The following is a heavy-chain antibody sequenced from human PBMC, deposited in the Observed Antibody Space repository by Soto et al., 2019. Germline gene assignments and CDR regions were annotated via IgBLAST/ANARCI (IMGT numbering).Heavy chain of an antibody. J-gene: IGHJ4*02. Sequence: PSDTLSLTCAVSGGSISSDNWWTWVRQTPGKGLEWIGEIYHSGSTNYNPSLKSRVTISLDKSKNQISLTLNSVSAADTAVYYCALVHSFRIRIAQSGGMALDYWGQGVVVTVSS. CDR3: ALVHSFRIRIAQSGGMALDY. V-gene: IGHV4-4*02. CDR1: GGSISSDNW. D-gene: IGHD6-13*01. CDR2: IYHSGST.